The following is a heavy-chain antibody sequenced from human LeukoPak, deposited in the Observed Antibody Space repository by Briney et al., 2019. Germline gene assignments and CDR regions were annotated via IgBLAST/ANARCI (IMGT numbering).Heavy chain of an antibody. CDR2: IYPNSGAT. CDR3: ARGYCSGGSCPFDY. J-gene: IGHJ4*02. CDR1: GYTFTGYY. V-gene: IGHV1-2*02. Sequence: GASVKVSCKASGYTFTGYYLHWVRQAPGQGLEWMGWIYPNSGATNYAQNFQGRVTMTRDTSINTAYMELSSLRSDDTAVYYCARGYCSGGSCPFDYWGQGTLVTVSS. D-gene: IGHD2-15*01.